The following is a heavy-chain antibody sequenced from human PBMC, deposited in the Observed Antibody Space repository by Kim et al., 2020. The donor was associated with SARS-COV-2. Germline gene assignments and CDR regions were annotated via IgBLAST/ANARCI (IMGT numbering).Heavy chain of an antibody. Sequence: RFTISRDNSKNTLYLQMNSLRAEDTAVYYCAKDWRGYCSSTSCPGDAFDIWGQGTMVTVSS. V-gene: IGHV3-30*02. CDR3: AKDWRGYCSSTSCPGDAFDI. D-gene: IGHD2-2*01. J-gene: IGHJ3*02.